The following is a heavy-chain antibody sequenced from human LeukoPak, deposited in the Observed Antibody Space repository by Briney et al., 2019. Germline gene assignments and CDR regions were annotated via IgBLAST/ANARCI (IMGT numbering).Heavy chain of an antibody. V-gene: IGHV3-64D*06. D-gene: IGHD2-21*01. J-gene: IGHJ4*02. CDR2: ISSNGGST. CDR3: AKGTVVYCDY. Sequence: GGSLRLSCSASGFTFSSYAMHWVRQAPGKGLEYVSAISSNGGSTYYADSVKGRFTISRDNSKNTLYLQMSSLRAEDTAVYYCAKGTVVYCDYWGQGTLVTVSS. CDR1: GFTFSSYA.